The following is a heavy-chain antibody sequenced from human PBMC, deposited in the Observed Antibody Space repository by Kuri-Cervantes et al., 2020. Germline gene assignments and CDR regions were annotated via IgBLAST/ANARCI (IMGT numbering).Heavy chain of an antibody. V-gene: IGHV4-4*07. Sequence: SETLSLTCTVSGGSISSYYWSWIRQPAGKGLEWIGRIYTSGSTNYNPSLKSRVAISLDTSKNQFSLKLTSVTAADTAVYYCARDSTGWYNWFDPWGQGTLVTVSS. CDR1: GGSISSYY. D-gene: IGHD6-19*01. CDR2: IYTSGST. J-gene: IGHJ5*02. CDR3: ARDSTGWYNWFDP.